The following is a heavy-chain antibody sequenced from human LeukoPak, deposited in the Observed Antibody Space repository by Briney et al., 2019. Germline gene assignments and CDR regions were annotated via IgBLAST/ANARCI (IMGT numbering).Heavy chain of an antibody. CDR3: ALYCSGGSCYSMGGAFDI. J-gene: IGHJ3*02. CDR2: IDSGGKT. Sequence: GGSLRLSCAASGFTVSNNYMTWVRQAPGKGLECVSVIDSGGKTYYADSVKGRFTISRHNAENTLYLQMNSLRAEDTAVYYCALYCSGGSCYSMGGAFDIWGQGTVVTVSS. V-gene: IGHV3-53*01. D-gene: IGHD2-15*01. CDR1: GFTVSNNY.